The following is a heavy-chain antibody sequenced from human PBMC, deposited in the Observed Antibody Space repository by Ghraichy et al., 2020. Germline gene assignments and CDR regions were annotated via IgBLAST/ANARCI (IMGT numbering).Heavy chain of an antibody. V-gene: IGHV3-7*03. CDR2: IKHDGSER. CDR3: ARQGYGVPFDY. D-gene: IGHD5-12*01. J-gene: IGHJ4*02. Sequence: GGSLRLSCAASGFTFRSYWMTWVRQAPGKGLEWVANIKHDGSERYHADSVKGRFTISRDDAKSSLYLQMNSLRVEDTAVYYCARQGYGVPFDYWGQGTLGTVS. CDR1: GFTFRSYW.